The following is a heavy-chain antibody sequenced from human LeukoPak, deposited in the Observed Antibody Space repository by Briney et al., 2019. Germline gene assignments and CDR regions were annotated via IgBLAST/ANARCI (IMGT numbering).Heavy chain of an antibody. CDR3: ARDARGSSYMDV. CDR1: GGSVSFYY. D-gene: IGHD3-10*01. J-gene: IGHJ6*02. Sequence: SETLSLTCTVPGGSVSFYYWSWIRQPPGKGLEWIGYIYYSGSTNYNPSLKSRVTISVDTSKNQFSLKVSSVTAADTAVYYCARDARGSSYMDVWGQGTTVTVSS. CDR2: IYYSGST. V-gene: IGHV4-59*02.